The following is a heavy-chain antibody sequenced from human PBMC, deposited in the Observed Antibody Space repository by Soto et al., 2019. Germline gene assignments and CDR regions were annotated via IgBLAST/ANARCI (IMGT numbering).Heavy chain of an antibody. J-gene: IGHJ4*02. D-gene: IGHD2-2*01. CDR1: GGSISSSSYY. V-gene: IGHV4-39*01. CDR2: IYYSGST. Sequence: SETLSLICTVSGGSISSSSYYWGWIRQPPGKGLEWIGSIYYSGSTYYNPSLKSRVTISVDTSKNQFSLKLSSVTAADTAVYYCAFLGYCSSTSCYADYWGQGTLVTVSS. CDR3: AFLGYCSSTSCYADY.